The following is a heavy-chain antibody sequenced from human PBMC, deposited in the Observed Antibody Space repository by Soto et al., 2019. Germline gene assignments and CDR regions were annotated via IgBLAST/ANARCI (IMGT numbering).Heavy chain of an antibody. CDR1: GFTFSSYA. CDR3: AKDMWFGEPRGPDAFAI. CDR2: ISGSGGST. J-gene: IGHJ3*02. D-gene: IGHD3-10*01. Sequence: PGVSLRLSCLASGFTFSSYAMSWVRQAPGKGLEWVSAISGSGGSTYYADSVKGRFTISRDNSKNTLYLQMNSLRAEDTAVYYCAKDMWFGEPRGPDAFAIWGQGTMVTVSS. V-gene: IGHV3-23*01.